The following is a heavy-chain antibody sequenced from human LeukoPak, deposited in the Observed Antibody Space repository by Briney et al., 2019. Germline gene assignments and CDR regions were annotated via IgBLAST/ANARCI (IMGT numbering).Heavy chain of an antibody. CDR2: IRGKAYGGTT. V-gene: IGHV3-49*04. J-gene: IGHJ4*02. D-gene: IGHD2-15*01. CDR3: TRVAGIGYCSGGSCLDYFDY. Sequence: GGSLRLSCAASGFTFNNYAMSWVRQAPGKGLEWVGFIRGKAYGGTTEYAASVKGRFTISRDDSNSIAYLQMNSLKTEDTAVYYCTRVAGIGYCSGGSCLDYFDYWGQGTLVTVSS. CDR1: GFTFNNYA.